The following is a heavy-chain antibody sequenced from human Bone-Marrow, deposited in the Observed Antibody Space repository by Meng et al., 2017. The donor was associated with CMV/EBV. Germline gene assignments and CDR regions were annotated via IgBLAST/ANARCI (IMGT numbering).Heavy chain of an antibody. V-gene: IGHV4-39*01. D-gene: IGHD1-7*01. Sequence: SETLSLTCTVSGGSISSSSYYWGWIRQPPGKGLEWIGSIYYSGSTYYNPSLKSRVTISVDTSKNHFSLKLSSVTAADTAVYYCARTGYTWNYVQNYFDYWGQGTLVTVSS. CDR2: IYYSGST. CDR1: GGSISSSSYY. CDR3: ARTGYTWNYVQNYFDY. J-gene: IGHJ4*02.